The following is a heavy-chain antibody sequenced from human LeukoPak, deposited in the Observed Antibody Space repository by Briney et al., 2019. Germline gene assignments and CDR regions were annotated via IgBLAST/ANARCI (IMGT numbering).Heavy chain of an antibody. CDR1: GFTFSSYR. Sequence: PGGSLRLSCAASGFTFSSYRMNWVRQAPGKGLEWVSSISSSSSYIYYADSVKGRFTISRDNAKNSLYLQMNSLRAEDTAAYYCARALDGYNEDYWGQGTLVTVSS. V-gene: IGHV3-21*01. CDR2: ISSSSSYI. J-gene: IGHJ4*02. CDR3: ARALDGYNEDY. D-gene: IGHD5-24*01.